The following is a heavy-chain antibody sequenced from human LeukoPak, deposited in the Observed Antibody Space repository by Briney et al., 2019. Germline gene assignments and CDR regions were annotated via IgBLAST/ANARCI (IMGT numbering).Heavy chain of an antibody. CDR1: GGSIRSSYYY. D-gene: IGHD1-26*01. J-gene: IGHJ6*02. CDR3: ARDDSGSYHQLGV. Sequence: SETLSLTCTVSGGSIRSSYYYWGWIRQPPGKGLEWIGSIHDSGSTYYNPSLKSRVTISVDTSKNQFSLKLISVTAADTAVYYCARDDSGSYHQLGVWGQGTTVTVSS. CDR2: IHDSGST. V-gene: IGHV4-39*07.